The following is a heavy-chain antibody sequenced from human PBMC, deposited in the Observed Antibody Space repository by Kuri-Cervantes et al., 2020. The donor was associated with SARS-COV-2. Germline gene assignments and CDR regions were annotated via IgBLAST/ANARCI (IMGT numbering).Heavy chain of an antibody. J-gene: IGHJ6*02. CDR1: GFTFSNYA. CDR2: ISYDGSNK. D-gene: IGHD3-3*01. CDR3: ARDQQYYDFWSGLTNYYYYGMDV. V-gene: IGHV3-30-3*01. Sequence: GESLKISCAASGFTFSNYAMHWVRQAPGKGLEWVAVISYDGSNKYYADSVKGLFTISRDNSKNTVYLQMNSLGAEDTAVYYCARDQQYYDFWSGLTNYYYYGMDVWGQGTTVTVSS.